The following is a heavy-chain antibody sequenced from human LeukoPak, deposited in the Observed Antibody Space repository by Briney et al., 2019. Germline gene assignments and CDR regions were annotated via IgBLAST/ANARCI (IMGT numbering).Heavy chain of an antibody. D-gene: IGHD6-13*01. J-gene: IGHJ6*03. Sequence: GGSLRLSCAASGFTLSTYAMSWVRQTPGKGLEWVAATSSSDAGTYHADSVRGRFTISRDNSKNTLYLQMNSLRAEDAAVYYCAKVREQQLVATSKNYYYYYMDVWGKGTTVTVSS. V-gene: IGHV3-23*01. CDR1: GFTLSTYA. CDR2: TSSSDAGT. CDR3: AKVREQQLVATSKNYYYYYMDV.